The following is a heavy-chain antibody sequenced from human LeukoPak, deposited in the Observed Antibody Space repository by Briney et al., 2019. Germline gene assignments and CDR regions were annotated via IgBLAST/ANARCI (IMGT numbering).Heavy chain of an antibody. CDR2: ISYDGSNK. V-gene: IGHV3-30*04. CDR1: GFTFSSYA. Sequence: GGSLRLSCAASGFTFSSYAMHWVRQAPGKGLEWVAVISYDGSNKYYADSVKGRFTISRDNSKNTLYLQMNSLRAEDTAVYHCARPQRYYYDSSGYYYFDYWGQGTLVTVSS. D-gene: IGHD3-22*01. J-gene: IGHJ4*02. CDR3: ARPQRYYYDSSGYYYFDY.